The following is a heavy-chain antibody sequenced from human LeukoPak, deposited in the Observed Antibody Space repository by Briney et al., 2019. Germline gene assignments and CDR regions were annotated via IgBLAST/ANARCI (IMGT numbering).Heavy chain of an antibody. V-gene: IGHV3-21*01. CDR2: ISSSSSYI. CDR3: AMEGYSGNYPAY. Sequence: GGSLCPAWPVSGFSFTTFSIKWVRPAAGELLEWVSSISSSSSYIYYADSVKGRFTISRDNAKNSLYLQMNSLRAEDTAVYYCAMEGYSGNYPAYWGQGTLVTVSS. J-gene: IGHJ4*02. D-gene: IGHD1-26*01. CDR1: GFSFTTFS.